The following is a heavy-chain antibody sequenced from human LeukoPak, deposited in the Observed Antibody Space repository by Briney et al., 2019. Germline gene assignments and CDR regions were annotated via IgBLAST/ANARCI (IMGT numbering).Heavy chain of an antibody. D-gene: IGHD6-19*01. J-gene: IGHJ4*02. CDR2: ISSTNNYI. V-gene: IGHV3-21*01. Sequence: GGSLRLSCAASGFTFSSYSMNWVPQAPGKGLEWVSSISSTNNYITDGDSVKGRFTISRDNANNSLYLVMNSLRAEDTVVYYCARGAGWLDYWGQGALVTVS. CDR3: ARGAGWLDY. CDR1: GFTFSSYS.